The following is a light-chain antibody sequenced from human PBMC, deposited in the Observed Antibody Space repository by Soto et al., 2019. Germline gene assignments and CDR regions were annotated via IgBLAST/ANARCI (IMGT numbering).Light chain of an antibody. CDR2: GAS. CDR3: QQYNNWPQT. Sequence: EIVLTQSPGTLSLSRGEGATLSCRASQSVSSSYLAWYQQKPGQAPRLLIYGASTRATGIPARFSGSGSGTEFTLTISSLQSEDFAVYYCQQYNNWPQTFGQGTKVDI. V-gene: IGKV3-15*01. J-gene: IGKJ1*01. CDR1: QSVSSSY.